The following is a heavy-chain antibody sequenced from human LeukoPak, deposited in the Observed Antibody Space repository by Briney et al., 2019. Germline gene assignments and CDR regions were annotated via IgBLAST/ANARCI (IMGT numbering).Heavy chain of an antibody. CDR3: AKDIAVTTYVHYDY. D-gene: IGHD4-17*01. CDR2: ISYDGSNK. CDR1: GFTFSSYG. V-gene: IGHV3-30*18. J-gene: IGHJ4*02. Sequence: GRSLRLSCAVSGFTFSSYGMHWVRQAPGKGLEWVAVISYDGSNKYYADSVKGRFTISRDNSKNTLYLQMNSLRAEDTAVYYCAKDIAVTTYVHYDYWGQGTLVTVSS.